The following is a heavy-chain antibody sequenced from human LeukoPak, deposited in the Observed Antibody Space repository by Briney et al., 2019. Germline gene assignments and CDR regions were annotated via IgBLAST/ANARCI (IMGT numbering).Heavy chain of an antibody. D-gene: IGHD6-6*01. J-gene: IGHJ4*02. Sequence: GGSLRLSCAASGFTFSSYSMNWVRQAPGKGLEWVSYISSSSNTIYYADSVKGRFTISRDNAKNSLYLQMNSLRVEDTAVYYCARIGYSSSSLDYWGQGTLVTVSS. CDR3: ARIGYSSSSLDY. CDR1: GFTFSSYS. CDR2: ISSSSNTI. V-gene: IGHV3-48*01.